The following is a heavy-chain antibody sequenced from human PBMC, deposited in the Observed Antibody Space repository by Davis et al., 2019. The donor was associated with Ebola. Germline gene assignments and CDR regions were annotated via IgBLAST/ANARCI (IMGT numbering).Heavy chain of an antibody. Sequence: GESLKISCAASGFTFSSYWMHWVRQAPGKGLVWVSRINSDGSSTSYADSVKGRFTISRDNAKNTLYLQMNSLRTEDTAVYYCTRGSVRFLEWLSQNAFDIWGQGTMVTVSS. D-gene: IGHD3-3*01. CDR1: GFTFSSYW. J-gene: IGHJ3*02. CDR2: INSDGSST. V-gene: IGHV3-74*01. CDR3: TRGSVRFLEWLSQNAFDI.